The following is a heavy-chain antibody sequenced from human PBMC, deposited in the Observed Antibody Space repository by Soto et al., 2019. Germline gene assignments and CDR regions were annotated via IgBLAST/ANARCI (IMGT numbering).Heavy chain of an antibody. CDR2: IYSGGST. V-gene: IGHV3-66*01. CDR3: AREGDYGLLGAFDI. D-gene: IGHD4-17*01. CDR1: GFTVSSNY. J-gene: IGHJ3*02. Sequence: GGSLRLSCAASGFTVSSNYMSWVRQAPGKGLEWVSVIYSGGSTYYADSVKGRFTISRDNSKNTLYLQMNSLRAEDTAVYYCAREGDYGLLGAFDIWGQGTMVTVSS.